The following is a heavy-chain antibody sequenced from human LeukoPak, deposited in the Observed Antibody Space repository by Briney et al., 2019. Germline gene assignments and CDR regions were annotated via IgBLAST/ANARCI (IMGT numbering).Heavy chain of an antibody. V-gene: IGHV2-5*02. D-gene: IGHD3-10*01. CDR3: AHTFYPSGSYFDY. J-gene: IGHJ4*01. Sequence: ESGPSLVKPTQTLTLTCTFSGFSLSASEVGVGWIRQPPGKALEWLGIIYWDDDKRYSPSLKSRLTITKDTSKNQVVLTMTNVDPVDTATYYCAHTFYPSGSYFDYWGQEPWSPSPQ. CDR2: IYWDDDK. CDR1: GFSLSASEVG.